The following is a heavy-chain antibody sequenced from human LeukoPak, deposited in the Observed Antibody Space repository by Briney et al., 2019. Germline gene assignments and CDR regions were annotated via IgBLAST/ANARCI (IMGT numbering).Heavy chain of an antibody. V-gene: IGHV3-48*03. CDR3: ARSLTGYDPLSAF. J-gene: IGHJ4*01. CDR2: MTASSVTF. D-gene: IGHD3-9*01. Sequence: GGSLRLSCEVSGFTFSSYAMNLVRQVPGSGLEWIAYMTASSVTFYYADSVRGRFTISRDNAKNSLFLQMDSLTVEGTAVYYCARSLTGYDPLSAFWGHGTLVTVSS. CDR1: GFTFSSYA.